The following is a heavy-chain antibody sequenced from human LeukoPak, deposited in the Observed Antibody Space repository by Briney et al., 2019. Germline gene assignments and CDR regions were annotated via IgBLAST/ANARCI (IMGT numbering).Heavy chain of an antibody. CDR3: AKEVGIGAAEEAFDI. Sequence: RGSLRLSCAASGFTFSTYGMHWGRQAPGKGLEWVIFIRYDGSTKYYADTVKGRFTISRDNSKNMVYLQMNSLRAEETAVYYCAKEVGIGAAEEAFDICGQGTMVTVSS. D-gene: IGHD6-13*01. CDR2: IRYDGSTK. J-gene: IGHJ3*02. CDR1: GFTFSTYG. V-gene: IGHV3-30*02.